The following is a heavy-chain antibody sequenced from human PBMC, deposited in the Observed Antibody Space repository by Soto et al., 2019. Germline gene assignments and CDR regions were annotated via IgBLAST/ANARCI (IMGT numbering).Heavy chain of an antibody. V-gene: IGHV1-69*13. D-gene: IGHD3-22*01. J-gene: IGHJ4*02. CDR3: ARGGYGPSGYH. CDR2: IIPIFGTA. CDR1: GGTFSSYA. Sequence: SVKVSCKASGGTFSSYAISWVRQAPGQGLEWTGGIIPIFGTANYAQKFQGRVTITADESTSTAYMQLSSLRADDTAVYYCARGGYGPSGYHWGQGALVTVSS.